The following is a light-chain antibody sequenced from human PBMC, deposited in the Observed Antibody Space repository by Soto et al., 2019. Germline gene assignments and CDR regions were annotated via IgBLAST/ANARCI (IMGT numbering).Light chain of an antibody. CDR2: DAF. Sequence: DIQLTQTPSTLSASIGDRVTITCRASQSLSGWLAWYQQTPGKAPKLLISDAFRLESGVPSRFSGSGSGTDFILTISSLEPEDFALYYCQQRSNWPPGTFGPGTKVDIK. V-gene: IGKV1-5*01. J-gene: IGKJ1*01. CDR1: QSLSGW. CDR3: QQRSNWPPGT.